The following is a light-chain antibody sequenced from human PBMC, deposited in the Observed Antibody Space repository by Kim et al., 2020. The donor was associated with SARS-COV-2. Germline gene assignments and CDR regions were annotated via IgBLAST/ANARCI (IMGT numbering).Light chain of an antibody. CDR2: GAS. V-gene: IGKV3-20*01. CDR3: QQFSTSSST. CDR1: QTVTSNY. J-gene: IGKJ5*01. Sequence: SPGERATLSCRASQTVTSNYLVWYQQKPGKAPNLLIYGASIRATGIPDRFSSSGSGTDFTLTITRLEPEDFAVYYCQQFSTSSSTFGQGTRLEIK.